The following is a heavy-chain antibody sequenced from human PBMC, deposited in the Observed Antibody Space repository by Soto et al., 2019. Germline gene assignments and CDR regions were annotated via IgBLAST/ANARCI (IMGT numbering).Heavy chain of an antibody. CDR2: INPNSGGT. J-gene: IGHJ4*02. V-gene: IGHV1-2*02. Sequence: QVQLVQSGAEVKKPGASVKVSCKASGYTFTGYYMHWVRQAPGQGLEWMGWINPNSGGTNYAQKFQGRVTMTRDTSISTAYMELSRLRSDDTAVYYCAKGYYDSSGYPSFDYWGQGTLVTVSS. CDR1: GYTFTGYY. CDR3: AKGYYDSSGYPSFDY. D-gene: IGHD3-22*01.